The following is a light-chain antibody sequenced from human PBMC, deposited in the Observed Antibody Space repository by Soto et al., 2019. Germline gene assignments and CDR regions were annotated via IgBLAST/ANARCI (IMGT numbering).Light chain of an antibody. Sequence: DIQMTQSPSTLSASVGDRVTITCRASQNINNWLAWYQQKPGKAPNLLIYKASILESGVPSRFSGSGSGTEFPLTISSLQPDDFAPYFCQYYASYSYTFGQGTKLEIK. J-gene: IGKJ2*01. CDR2: KAS. V-gene: IGKV1-5*03. CDR1: QNINNW. CDR3: QYYASYSYT.